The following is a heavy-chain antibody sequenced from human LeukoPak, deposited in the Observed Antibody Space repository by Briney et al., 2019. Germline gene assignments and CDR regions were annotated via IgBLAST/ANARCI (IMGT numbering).Heavy chain of an antibody. V-gene: IGHV3-21*01. CDR2: ISSSSSYI. CDR1: GFTFSSYS. D-gene: IGHD3-10*01. Sequence: GGSLRLSCAASGFTFSSYSMNWVRQAPGKGLEWVSSISSSSSYIYYADSVKGRFTISRDNAKNSLYLQMNSLRAEETAVYYCTRDMVRGVIITYAFDIWGQGTMVTVSS. CDR3: TRDMVRGVIITYAFDI. J-gene: IGHJ3*02.